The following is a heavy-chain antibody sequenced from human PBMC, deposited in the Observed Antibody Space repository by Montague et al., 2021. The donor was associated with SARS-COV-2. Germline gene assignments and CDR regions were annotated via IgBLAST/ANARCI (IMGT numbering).Heavy chain of an antibody. J-gene: IGHJ4*02. CDR3: ASRGAGWFGSNPERFDY. D-gene: IGHD3-10*01. CDR2: SYDSGST. V-gene: IGHV4-4*02. Sequence: SETLSLTCAVSGGSISSSNWWSWVRQLPGKGLEWIGESYDSGSTNYYPSRKSRVTIFVDKAKNQFSLELSSGTPADTAVYYCASRGAGWFGSNPERFDYWGQGTLVTVSS. CDR1: GGSISSSNW.